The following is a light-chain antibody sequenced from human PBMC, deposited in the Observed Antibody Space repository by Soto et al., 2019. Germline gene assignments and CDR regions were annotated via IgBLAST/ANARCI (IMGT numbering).Light chain of an antibody. CDR1: QSVSSSY. CDR3: QQYGSSLYT. V-gene: IGKV3-20*01. Sequence: EIVLTQSPGTLSLSPGERATLSCRASQSVSSSYLAWYQQKPGKAPRLLIYGASSWATGIPDRFSGSGSGTDFTLTISRLEPEDFAVYYCQQYGSSLYTFGQGSKLEIK. J-gene: IGKJ2*01. CDR2: GAS.